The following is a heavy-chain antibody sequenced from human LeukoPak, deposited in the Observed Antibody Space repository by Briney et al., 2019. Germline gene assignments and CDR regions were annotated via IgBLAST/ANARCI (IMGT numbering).Heavy chain of an antibody. CDR2: ISWNSGSI. Sequence: PGGSLRLSCAASGFTFDDYAMHWVRQAPGKGVEWVSGISWNSGSIGYADSVKGRFTISRDNAKNSLYLQMNSLRAEDTALYYCAKAPYDSSGYDSYYLDYWGQGTLVTVSS. CDR1: GFTFDDYA. D-gene: IGHD3-22*01. V-gene: IGHV3-9*01. CDR3: AKAPYDSSGYDSYYLDY. J-gene: IGHJ4*02.